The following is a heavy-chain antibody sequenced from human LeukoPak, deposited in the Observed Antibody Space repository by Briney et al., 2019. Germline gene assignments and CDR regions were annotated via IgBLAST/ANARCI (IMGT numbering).Heavy chain of an antibody. CDR1: GFTFSSYA. V-gene: IGHV3-23*01. Sequence: GGSLRLSCAASGFTFSSYAMEWVRQAPGKGLEWVSGLRISGDSTHYADSVKGRFTISRDNSKNTLYLQMNSLRVDDTAVYYCAKGWNSLSLYITHWGQGILVTVSS. CDR2: LRISGDST. J-gene: IGHJ4*02. CDR3: AKGWNSLSLYITH. D-gene: IGHD3-10*01.